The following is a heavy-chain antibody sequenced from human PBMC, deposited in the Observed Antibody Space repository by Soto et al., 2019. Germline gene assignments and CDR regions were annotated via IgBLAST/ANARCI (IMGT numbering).Heavy chain of an antibody. Sequence: QVQLVESGGGVVQPGRSLRLSCAASGFTFSSYAMHWVRQAPGKGLEWVAVISYDGSNKYYADSVKGRFTIYRDNSKNTLYLQMNSLRAEETAVYYCARDEDDSSGPMGFDPWGQGTLVTVSS. J-gene: IGHJ5*02. CDR2: ISYDGSNK. D-gene: IGHD3-22*01. CDR1: GFTFSSYA. V-gene: IGHV3-30-3*01. CDR3: ARDEDDSSGPMGFDP.